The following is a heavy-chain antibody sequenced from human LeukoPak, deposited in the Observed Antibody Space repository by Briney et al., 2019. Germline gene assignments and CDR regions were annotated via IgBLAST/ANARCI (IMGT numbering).Heavy chain of an antibody. CDR3: ARAGGYSGYASN. V-gene: IGHV4-59*01. D-gene: IGHD5-12*01. Sequence: MSSETLSLTCTVSGGSISGYYWTWIRQPPGKGLEWIGYIYYSGSAYYNPSLKSRVAMSVDTSKNQFSLKLSSVSTADTAVYYCARAGGYSGYASNWGQGTLVTVSS. CDR2: IYYSGSA. J-gene: IGHJ4*02. CDR1: GGSISGYY.